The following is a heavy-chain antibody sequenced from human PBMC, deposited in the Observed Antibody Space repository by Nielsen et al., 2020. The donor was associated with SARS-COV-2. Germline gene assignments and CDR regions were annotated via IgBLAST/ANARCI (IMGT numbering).Heavy chain of an antibody. CDR3: ATPITVDYFDS. Sequence: ASVKVSCKASGYTFSDHFMYWVRQAPGQGLEWIGIINLSAGSTDSAQKFKGRVTMTRDTSASTVYLALTSLKSEDTAVYYCATPITVDYFDSWGQGTLVTVSS. CDR2: INLSAGST. V-gene: IGHV1-46*01. CDR1: GYTFSDHF. J-gene: IGHJ4*02.